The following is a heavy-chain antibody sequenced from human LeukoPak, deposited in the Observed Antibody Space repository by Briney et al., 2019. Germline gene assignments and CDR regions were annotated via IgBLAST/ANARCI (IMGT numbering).Heavy chain of an antibody. CDR1: GGSISSGGYY. J-gene: IGHJ4*02. V-gene: IGHV4-31*03. Sequence: PSETLSLTCTVSGGSISSGGYYWSWIRQHPGKGLEWIGYIYYSGSTYYNPSLKSRVTISVDTSKNQFSLKLSSVTAADTAVYYCARPIVGATRSWGHFNYWGQGTLVTVS. CDR3: ARPIVGATRSWGHFNY. D-gene: IGHD1-26*01. CDR2: IYYSGST.